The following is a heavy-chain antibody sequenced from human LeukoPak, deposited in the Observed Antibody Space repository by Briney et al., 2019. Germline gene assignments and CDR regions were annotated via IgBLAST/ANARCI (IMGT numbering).Heavy chain of an antibody. Sequence: SETLSLTCTVSGGSISSGDYYWSWIRQPPGKGLERIGYIYYSGSTNYNPSLKSRVAISVDTSKNQFSLNLNSVTAADTAVYYCARDLRAYDSSGYYYPWGQGTLVTVSS. CDR1: GGSISSGDYY. D-gene: IGHD3-22*01. J-gene: IGHJ5*02. CDR3: ARDLRAYDSSGYYYP. CDR2: IYYSGST. V-gene: IGHV4-61*08.